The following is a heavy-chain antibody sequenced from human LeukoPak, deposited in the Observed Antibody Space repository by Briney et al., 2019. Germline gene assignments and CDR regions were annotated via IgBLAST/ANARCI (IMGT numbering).Heavy chain of an antibody. V-gene: IGHV4-38-2*02. CDR2: IFHNGNT. CDR1: GYSISSDYY. D-gene: IGHD2-2*01. Sequence: PSETLSLTCTVSGYSISSDYYWGWIRQPPGKGLEWIGNIFHNGNTYYNPSLKSRVTMSIDTSKKQFSLKLRTATAADTAVYYCARVPDYYYYYMDVWGKGTTVTVSS. CDR3: ARVPDYYYYYMDV. J-gene: IGHJ6*03.